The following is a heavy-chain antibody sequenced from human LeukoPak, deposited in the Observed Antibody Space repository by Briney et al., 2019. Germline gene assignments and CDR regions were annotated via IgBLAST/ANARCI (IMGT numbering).Heavy chain of an antibody. CDR1: GGSFSSSSYY. Sequence: PSETLSLTCTVSGGSFSSSSYYWGWIRQPPGKGVEWIVSMYYSGSTYYNASRRSRVTISVDTSKNQFSLKLSSVTAADTAVYYCARHFDRDGYKSNAFDIWGQGTMVTVSS. J-gene: IGHJ3*02. CDR3: ARHFDRDGYKSNAFDI. V-gene: IGHV4-39*01. D-gene: IGHD5-24*01. CDR2: MYYSGST.